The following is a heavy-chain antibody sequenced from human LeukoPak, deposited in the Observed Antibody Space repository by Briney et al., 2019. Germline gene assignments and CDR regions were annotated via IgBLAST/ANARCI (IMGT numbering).Heavy chain of an antibody. CDR3: ARDDCSSTSCYYAV. CDR2: IIPILGIA. J-gene: IGHJ4*02. Sequence: ASVKVSCKASGGTFSSYAISWVRQAPGQGLEWMGRIIPILGIANYAQKFQGRVTITADKSTSTAYMELSSLRSEDTAVYYCARDDCSSTSCYYAVWGQGTLVTASS. D-gene: IGHD2-2*01. V-gene: IGHV1-69*04. CDR1: GGTFSSYA.